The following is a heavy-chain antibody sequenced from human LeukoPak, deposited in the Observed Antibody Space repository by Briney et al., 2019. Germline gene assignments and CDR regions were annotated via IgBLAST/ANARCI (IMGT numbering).Heavy chain of an antibody. J-gene: IGHJ4*02. V-gene: IGHV3-15*01. CDR3: TTSSTVTTYHDY. CDR1: GFTFSNAW. D-gene: IGHD4-17*01. Sequence: GESLRLSCAASGFTFSNAWMSWVRQAPGKGREWVGRIKSKTDGGATDYAAPVKGRFTISRDDSKNTLYLQMNSLKTEDTAVYYCTTSSTVTTYHDYWGQGTLVTVSS. CDR2: IKSKTDGGAT.